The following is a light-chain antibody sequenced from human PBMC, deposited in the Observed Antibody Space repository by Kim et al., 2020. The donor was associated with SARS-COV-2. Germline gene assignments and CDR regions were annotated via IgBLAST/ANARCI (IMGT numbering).Light chain of an antibody. V-gene: IGKV3-11*01. CDR1: QSVSSY. J-gene: IGKJ1*01. Sequence: LSPGERAPPSCRASQSVSSYLAWYQQKPGQAPRLLIYEASNRATGIPARFSGSGSGTDFTLTISSLEPEDFAVYYCQQRSNWPRTFGQGTKVDIK. CDR2: EAS. CDR3: QQRSNWPRT.